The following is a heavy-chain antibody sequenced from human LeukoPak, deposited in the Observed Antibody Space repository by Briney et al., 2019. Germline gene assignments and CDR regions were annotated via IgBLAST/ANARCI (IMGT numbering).Heavy chain of an antibody. Sequence: GRSLRLSCAASGFTFSNYEMNWVRQAPGKGLEWVSYISSSGSTIYYTDSVKGRFTISRDNAKNSLYLQMNSLRAEDTAVYYCARSLPYCSGGSCPTDYWGQGTLVTVSS. D-gene: IGHD2-15*01. V-gene: IGHV3-48*03. CDR3: ARSLPYCSGGSCPTDY. J-gene: IGHJ4*02. CDR1: GFTFSNYE. CDR2: ISSSGSTI.